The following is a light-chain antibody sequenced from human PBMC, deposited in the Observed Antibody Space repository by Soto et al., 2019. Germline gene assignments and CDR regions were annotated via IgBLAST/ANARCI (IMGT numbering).Light chain of an antibody. J-gene: IGLJ3*02. Sequence: VVTQPPSASGTPGQRVTIYCSGSSSNIGSNTVNWYQQLPGTAPKLLIYSNNQRPSGVPDRFSGSKSGTSASLAISGLQSEDEADYYCAAWDDSLNGWVFGGGTKLTVL. CDR3: AAWDDSLNGWV. V-gene: IGLV1-44*01. CDR2: SNN. CDR1: SSNIGSNT.